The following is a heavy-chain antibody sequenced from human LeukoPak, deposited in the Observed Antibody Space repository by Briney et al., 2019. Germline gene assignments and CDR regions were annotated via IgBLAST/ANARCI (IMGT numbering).Heavy chain of an antibody. J-gene: IGHJ4*02. CDR1: RFTFSDYY. V-gene: IGHV3-11*01. CDR2: ISSSGSTI. Sequence: GGSLRLSCAASRFTFSDYYMSWIRQAPGKGLGWVSYISSSGSTIYYADSVKGRFTISRDNAKNSLYLQMNSLRAEDAAVYYCARARNYDFWSGYYEYYFDYWDQGTLVTVSS. CDR3: ARARNYDFWSGYYEYYFDY. D-gene: IGHD3-3*01.